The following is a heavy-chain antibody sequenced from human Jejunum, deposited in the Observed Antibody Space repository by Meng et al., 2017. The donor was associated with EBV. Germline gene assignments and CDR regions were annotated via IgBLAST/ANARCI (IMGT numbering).Heavy chain of an antibody. CDR3: ARERGGSGSPDD. V-gene: IGHV1-46*01. CDR2: ISPSGDNT. Sequence: QVQLVQSGAEVREPXXSVKVSSKASGYTSTTYYMHWVRQAPGQGLEWVGVISPSGDNTFYAQKFQGRVTVTSDTSTSVVYMEVTSLRSEDTAMYYCARERGGSGSPDDWGQGTLVTVSS. J-gene: IGHJ4*02. D-gene: IGHD3-10*01. CDR1: GYTSTTYY.